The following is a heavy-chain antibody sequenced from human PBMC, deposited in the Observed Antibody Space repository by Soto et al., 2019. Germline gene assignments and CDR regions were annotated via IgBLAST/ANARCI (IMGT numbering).Heavy chain of an antibody. CDR3: ARGNPFNYAGFDV. CDR2: MNAKSGDT. V-gene: IGHV1-8*01. Sequence: QAQLEQSGAELKRPGASVKVSCKASGYTFSDFDINWLRQASGQGPEWMGWMNAKSGDTFFAQRFQGKFNMTWDTSLSTAYMEVGSLTSDDTAIYYCARGNPFNYAGFDVWGQGTTVAVSS. D-gene: IGHD3-16*01. CDR1: GYTFSDFD. J-gene: IGHJ6*02.